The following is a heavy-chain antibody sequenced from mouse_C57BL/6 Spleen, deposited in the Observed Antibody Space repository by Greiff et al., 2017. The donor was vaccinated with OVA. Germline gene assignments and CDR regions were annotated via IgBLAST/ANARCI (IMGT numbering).Heavy chain of an antibody. J-gene: IGHJ4*01. CDR3: ASAVVAGDYYAMGY. CDR1: GHALSSFW. V-gene: IGHV1-82*01. D-gene: IGHD1-1*01. CDR2: IFPGDGYT. Sequence: VKPMAAGPELVKPGASVKISCQASGHALSSFWVNWVKQRPGTGLEWVGRIFPGDGYTNYNGKFKGKATLTADKSSSTAYMQLSSLTSEDSAVYFCASAVVAGDYYAMGYWGQGTSGTVSA.